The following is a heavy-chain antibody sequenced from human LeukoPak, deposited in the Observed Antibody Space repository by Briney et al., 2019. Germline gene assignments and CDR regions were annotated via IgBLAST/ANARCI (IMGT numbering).Heavy chain of an antibody. D-gene: IGHD2-15*01. CDR3: AKGGYCSGGTCYPMDV. V-gene: IGHV3-30-3*01. J-gene: IGHJ6*02. CDR2: ISYDGSNK. CDR1: GFTFSSYA. Sequence: GRSLRLSCAASGFTFSSYAMHWVRQAPGKGLEWVAVISYDGSNKYYADSVKGRFTISRDNSKNTLYLQMNSLRAEDTAVYYCAKGGYCSGGTCYPMDVWGQGTTVTVSS.